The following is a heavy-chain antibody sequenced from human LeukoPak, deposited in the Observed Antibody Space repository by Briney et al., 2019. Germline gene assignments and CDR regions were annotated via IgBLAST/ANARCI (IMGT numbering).Heavy chain of an antibody. J-gene: IGHJ4*02. D-gene: IGHD2-8*01. CDR2: ISSSGSTI. V-gene: IGHV3-11*01. CDR1: GFTFSDYY. Sequence: GGSLRLSCAASGFTFSDYYMSWIRQAPGKGLEWVSYISSSGSTIYYPYPVKGRFTISRDNDKHSLYQQMNSPRAEATAVYYCARDLRLAARGVQNWGQGSLVTVCS. CDR3: ARDLRLAARGVQN.